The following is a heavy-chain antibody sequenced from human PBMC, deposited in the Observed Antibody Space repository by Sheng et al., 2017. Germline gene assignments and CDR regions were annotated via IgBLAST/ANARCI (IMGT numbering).Heavy chain of an antibody. D-gene: IGHD3-22*01. CDR3: ARDLWISGFKFLYS. Sequence: QVQLVESGGGVVQPGRSLRLSCAASGFTFSTYGIHWVRQAPGKGLEWLTLIWHDGSSQYYAESVKGRFTVSRDNSQNTVYLQMNSLRAEDTAVYFCARDLWISGFKFLYSWGRG. CDR1: GFTFSTYG. V-gene: IGHV3-33*01. J-gene: IGHJ5*01. CDR2: IWHDGSSQ.